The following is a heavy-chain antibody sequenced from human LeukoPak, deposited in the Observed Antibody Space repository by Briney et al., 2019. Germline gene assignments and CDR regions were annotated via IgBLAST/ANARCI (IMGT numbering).Heavy chain of an antibody. CDR1: GYSFTNSW. CDR2: LYPGDSDT. J-gene: IGHJ4*02. D-gene: IGHD6-13*01. CDR3: ARYRIAAEKYYFDY. V-gene: IGHV5-51*01. Sequence: GESLKISCKGCGYSFTNSWIGWVRQMPGKGLEWMGILYPGDSDTRYSPSFRGQVTISADKSISAAYLQWSSLKASDTAMYYCARYRIAAEKYYFDYWGQGTLVTVSS.